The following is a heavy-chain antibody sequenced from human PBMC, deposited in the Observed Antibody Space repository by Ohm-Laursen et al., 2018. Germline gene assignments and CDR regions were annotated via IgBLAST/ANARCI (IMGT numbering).Heavy chain of an antibody. J-gene: IGHJ4*02. CDR3: ARGVYGDWGFDY. V-gene: IGHV3-48*01. D-gene: IGHD4-17*01. CDR1: GFTFSSYS. CDR2: ISSGSSTI. Sequence: SLRLSCAASGFTFSSYSMKWVRQAPGKGLEWVSYISSGSSTIYYADSVKGRFTISRDNAKNSLYLQMNSLRAEDTAVYYCARGVYGDWGFDYWGQGTLVTVSS.